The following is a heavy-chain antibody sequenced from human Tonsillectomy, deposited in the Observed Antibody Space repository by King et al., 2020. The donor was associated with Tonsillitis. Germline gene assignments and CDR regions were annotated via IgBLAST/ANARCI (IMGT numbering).Heavy chain of an antibody. CDR2: IAYDASYE. CDR1: GFTFGNYD. CDR3: AKVGIGSSGWYFDL. D-gene: IGHD2-2*03. J-gene: IGHJ2*01. V-gene: IGHV3-30*18. Sequence: VQLVESGGGVVQPGTSLRLSCAASGFTFGNYDMHWVRQAPGKGLEGVALIAYDASYENYADSVKGRFTISRDNSKNTLYLEMNSLRVEDTAVYYCAKVGIGSSGWYFDLWGRGTLVTVSS.